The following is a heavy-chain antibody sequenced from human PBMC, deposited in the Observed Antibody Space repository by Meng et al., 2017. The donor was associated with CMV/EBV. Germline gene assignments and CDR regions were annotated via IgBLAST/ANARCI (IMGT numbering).Heavy chain of an antibody. CDR2: ISSSGSYI. CDR3: ATCMTTVSTSDF. CDR1: GFTFSSYY. J-gene: IGHJ4*02. V-gene: IGHV3-21*01. D-gene: IGHD4-11*01. Sequence: SFAVSGFTFSSYYMTWVRQAPGKGLELVSSISSSGSYISYADSVKGRFTISRDNAKNSLYLQMNSLRAEDTAVYYCATCMTTVSTSDFWGQGTLVTVSS.